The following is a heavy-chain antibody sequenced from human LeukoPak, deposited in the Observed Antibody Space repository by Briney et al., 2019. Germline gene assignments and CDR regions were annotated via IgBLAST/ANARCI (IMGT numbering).Heavy chain of an antibody. J-gene: IGHJ6*02. CDR1: GFTFSSYW. CDR3: ARAPERLRYFDWTYYYYGMDV. CDR2: IKQDRSEK. V-gene: IGHV3-7*04. D-gene: IGHD3-9*01. Sequence: GGSLRLSCAASGFTFSSYWMSWVRQAPGKGLEWVANIKQDRSEKYYVDSVKGRFTISRDNAKNSLYLQMNSLRAEDTAVYYCARAPERLRYFDWTYYYYGMDVWGQGTTVTVSS.